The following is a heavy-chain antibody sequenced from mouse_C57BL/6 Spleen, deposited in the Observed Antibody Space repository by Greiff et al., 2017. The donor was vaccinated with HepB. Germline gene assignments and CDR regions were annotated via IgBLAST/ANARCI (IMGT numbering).Heavy chain of an antibody. CDR3: TRCYYGSSYVDWYFDV. CDR1: GYTFTDYE. J-gene: IGHJ1*03. V-gene: IGHV1-15*01. CDR2: IDPETGGT. Sequence: QVQLKESGAELVRPGASVTLSCKASGYTFTDYEMHWVKQTPVHGLEWIGAIDPETGGTAYNQKFKGKAILTADKSSSTAYMELRSLTSEDSAVYYCTRCYYGSSYVDWYFDVWGTGTTVTVSS. D-gene: IGHD1-1*01.